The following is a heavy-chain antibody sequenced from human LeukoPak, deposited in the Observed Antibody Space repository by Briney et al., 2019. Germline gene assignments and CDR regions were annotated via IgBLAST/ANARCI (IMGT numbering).Heavy chain of an antibody. CDR1: GYTLTELS. CDR3: ARDPGVRGSGFDY. CDR2: FDPEDGET. J-gene: IGHJ4*02. Sequence: GASVKVSCKVSGYTLTELSMHWVRQAPGKGLEWMGGFDPEDGETIYAQKFQGRVTITADESTSTAYMELRSLRSEDTAVYYCARDPGVRGSGFDYWGQGTLVTVSS. V-gene: IGHV1-24*01. D-gene: IGHD3-10*01.